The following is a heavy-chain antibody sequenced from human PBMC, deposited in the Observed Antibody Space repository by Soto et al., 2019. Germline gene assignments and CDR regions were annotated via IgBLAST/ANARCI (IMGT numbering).Heavy chain of an antibody. V-gene: IGHV1-18*04. J-gene: IGHJ5*02. CDR1: GYTFTSYG. CDR2: ISAYNGNT. D-gene: IGHD3-10*01. Sequence: GASVKVSCKASGYTFTSYGISWVREAPGQGLEWMGWISAYNGNTNYAQKLQGRVTMTTDTSTSTAYMELRSLRSDDTAVYYCARAVVREVIPENWFDPWGQGTLVTVSS. CDR3: ARAVVREVIPENWFDP.